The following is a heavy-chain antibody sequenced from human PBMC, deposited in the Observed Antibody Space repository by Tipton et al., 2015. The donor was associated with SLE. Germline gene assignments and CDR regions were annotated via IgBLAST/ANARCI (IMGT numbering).Heavy chain of an antibody. CDR1: GFTFSSYW. D-gene: IGHD6-19*01. J-gene: IGHJ4*02. CDR3: AKAGAVAGTHFDY. V-gene: IGHV3-74*01. Sequence: SLRLSCAASGFTFSSYWMHWVRQAPGKGLVWVSRINSDGSSTSYADSVKGRFTISRDNSKNTLYLQMNSLRAEDTAVYYCAKAGAVAGTHFDYWGQGTLVTVSS. CDR2: INSDGSST.